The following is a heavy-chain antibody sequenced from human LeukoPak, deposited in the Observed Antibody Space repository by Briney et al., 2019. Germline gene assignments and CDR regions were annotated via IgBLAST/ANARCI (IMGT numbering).Heavy chain of an antibody. Sequence: SETLSLTCTVSGGSISSYYWSWIRQPPGKGLEWIGYIYTSGSTNYNPSLKSRVTISVDTSKNQFSLKLSSVTAADTAVYYCARVEHEYSSSNWFDPWGLGTLVTVSS. J-gene: IGHJ5*02. V-gene: IGHV4-4*09. CDR3: ARVEHEYSSSNWFDP. D-gene: IGHD6-6*01. CDR2: IYTSGST. CDR1: GGSISSYY.